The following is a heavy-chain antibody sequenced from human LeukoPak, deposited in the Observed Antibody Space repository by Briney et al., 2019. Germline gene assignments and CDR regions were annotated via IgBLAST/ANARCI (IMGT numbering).Heavy chain of an antibody. V-gene: IGHV3-7*03. CDR1: GFTFGKYW. Sequence: GGSLRLSCVASGFTFGKYWMSRVRQAPGKGLEWVANIKLDGSEKNYVDSVKGRFTISRDNTKNSLYLQMNSLRVEDTAVFYCARDQYDTWSRRGNFDSWGQGTLVIVSS. CDR3: ARDQYDTWSRRGNFDS. CDR2: IKLDGSEK. D-gene: IGHD3-3*01. J-gene: IGHJ4*02.